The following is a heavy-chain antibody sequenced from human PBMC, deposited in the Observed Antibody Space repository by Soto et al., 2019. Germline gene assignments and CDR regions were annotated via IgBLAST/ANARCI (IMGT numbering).Heavy chain of an antibody. CDR3: ARTRSAWSDFHYYSLDV. J-gene: IGHJ6*02. CDR1: GFTFSSYT. V-gene: IGHV3-23*01. Sequence: EMELLESGGGLVQPGGSLKLSCAASGFTFSSYTMNWVRQAPGKGLEWVSGVSGRGADKFYADSVKGRFTISRDNSNSALYVQMNSLTGEDTAVYYCARTRSAWSDFHYYSLDVWGQGTTVTVSS. D-gene: IGHD1-26*01. CDR2: VSGRGADK.